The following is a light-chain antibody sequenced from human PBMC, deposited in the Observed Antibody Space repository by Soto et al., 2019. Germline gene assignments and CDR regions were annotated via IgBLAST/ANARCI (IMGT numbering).Light chain of an antibody. CDR1: SSDVGAFNY. CDR2: EVG. V-gene: IGLV2-14*01. J-gene: IGLJ1*01. Sequence: QSVLTQPASVSGSPGQSITISCTGTSSDVGAFNYVSWYLQYPGKAPKLMIYEVGSRPSGESNRFSGSKSGNTAYLTISGLHAEDEADYYCCSYASGSIYVFGTATKVTVL. CDR3: CSYASGSIYV.